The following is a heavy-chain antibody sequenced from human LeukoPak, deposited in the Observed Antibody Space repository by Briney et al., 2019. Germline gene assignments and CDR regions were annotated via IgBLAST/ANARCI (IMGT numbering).Heavy chain of an antibody. Sequence: PGGSLRLSCAASGFTFDDYAMHWVRQAPGEGLELVSLISWDGDSTYYADSVKGRFTISRDNSKNSLYLQMNSLRAEDTALYYCAKDSTLHNWNDAFDYWGQGTLVTVSS. CDR1: GFTFDDYA. D-gene: IGHD1-1*01. V-gene: IGHV3-43D*04. CDR3: AKDSTLHNWNDAFDY. CDR2: ISWDGDST. J-gene: IGHJ4*02.